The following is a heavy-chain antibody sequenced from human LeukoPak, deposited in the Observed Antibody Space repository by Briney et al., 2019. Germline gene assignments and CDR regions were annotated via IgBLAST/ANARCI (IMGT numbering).Heavy chain of an antibody. Sequence: SETLSLTCAVYGGSFSGYYWTWIRQPPGKGLEWIGEINHSGSTNYNPSLKSRVTMSVDTSMNQFSLRLNSVTATDTAVYYCARAYGSGSYHSNWFESWGQGTLVIVSS. CDR1: GGSFSGYY. V-gene: IGHV4-34*01. D-gene: IGHD3-10*01. J-gene: IGHJ5*01. CDR3: ARAYGSGSYHSNWFES. CDR2: INHSGST.